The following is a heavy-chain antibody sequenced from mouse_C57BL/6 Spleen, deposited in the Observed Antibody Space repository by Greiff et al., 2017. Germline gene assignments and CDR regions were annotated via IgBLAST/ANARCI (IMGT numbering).Heavy chain of an antibody. CDR3: ARAEFTTVMDY. Sequence: VQRVESGAELAKPGASVKLSCKASGYTFTSYWMHWVKQRPGQGLEWIGYINPSSGYTKYNQKFKDKATLTADKSSSTAYMQLSSLTYEDSAVYYCARAEFTTVMDYWGQGTSVTVSS. CDR1: GYTFTSYW. CDR2: INPSSGYT. J-gene: IGHJ4*01. V-gene: IGHV1-7*01. D-gene: IGHD1-1*01.